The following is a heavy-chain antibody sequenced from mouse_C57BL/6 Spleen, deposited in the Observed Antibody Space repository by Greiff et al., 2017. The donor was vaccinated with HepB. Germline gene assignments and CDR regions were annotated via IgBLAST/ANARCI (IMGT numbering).Heavy chain of an antibody. CDR3: AREGLAGTGPYNY. Sequence: QVQLQQPGAELVKPGASVKLSCKASGYTFTSYWMQWVKQRPGQGLEWIGEIDPSDSYTNYNQKFKGKATLTVDTSSSTAYVQLSSLTSEDSAVYYCAREGLAGTGPYNYWGQGTTLTVSS. CDR2: IDPSDSYT. D-gene: IGHD4-1*01. V-gene: IGHV1-50*01. CDR1: GYTFTSYW. J-gene: IGHJ2*01.